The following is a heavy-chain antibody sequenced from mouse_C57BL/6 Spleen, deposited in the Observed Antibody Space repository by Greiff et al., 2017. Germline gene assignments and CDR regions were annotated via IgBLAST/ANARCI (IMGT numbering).Heavy chain of an antibody. D-gene: IGHD1-1*01. CDR1: GYSFTGYY. J-gene: IGHJ4*01. CDR2: INPSTGGT. Sequence: VQLQQSGPELVKPGASVKISCKASGYSFTGYYMNWVKQSPEKSLEWIGEINPSTGGTTYNQKFKAKATLTVDKSSSTAYMQLSSLTSEDSAVYYCASYYYGSSQGAMDYWGQGTSVTVSS. V-gene: IGHV1-42*01. CDR3: ASYYYGSSQGAMDY.